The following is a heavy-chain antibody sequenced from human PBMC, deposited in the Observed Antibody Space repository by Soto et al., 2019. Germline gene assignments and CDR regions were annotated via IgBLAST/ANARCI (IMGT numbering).Heavy chain of an antibody. Sequence: QVQLVESGGGLVKPGGSLRLSCEASRFTLSDYYMSWIRQAPGKGLEWVSYISYSSIYTDYADSVKGRFTISRDNAKKSLYRQMNSLRAEDTAVYYCASGVRSNLRSSFDYWGQGTLVTVS. D-gene: IGHD3-10*01. CDR2: ISYSSIYT. CDR3: ASGVRSNLRSSFDY. CDR1: RFTLSDYY. V-gene: IGHV3-11*05. J-gene: IGHJ4*02.